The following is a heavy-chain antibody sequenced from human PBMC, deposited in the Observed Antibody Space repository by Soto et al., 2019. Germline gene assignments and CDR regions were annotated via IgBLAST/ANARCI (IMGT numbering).Heavy chain of an antibody. D-gene: IGHD3-10*01. CDR1: GGSFSGYY. CDR2: INRSGST. CDR3: ASLWFGKDY. V-gene: IGHV4-34*01. Sequence: QVQLQQWGAGLLKPSETLSLTCAVYGGSFSGYYRSWIRQPPGKGLEWIGEINRSGSTNYNPSLKSRVTTSVDTSKNQFSLKLSSVTAADTAVYYCASLWFGKDYWGQGTLVTVSS. J-gene: IGHJ4*02.